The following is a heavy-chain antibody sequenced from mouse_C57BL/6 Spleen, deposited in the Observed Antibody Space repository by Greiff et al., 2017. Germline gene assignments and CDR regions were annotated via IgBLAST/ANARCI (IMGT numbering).Heavy chain of an antibody. V-gene: IGHV1-69*01. CDR3: AIDYYGSSDYAMDY. J-gene: IGHJ4*01. Sequence: VQLQQPGAELVMPGASVKLSCKASGYTFTSYWMHWVKQRPGQGLEWIGEIDPSDSYTNYNQKFKGKSTLTVDKSSSTASMQLSSLTSEDSAVYYCAIDYYGSSDYAMDYWGQGTSVTVSS. CDR2: IDPSDSYT. CDR1: GYTFTSYW. D-gene: IGHD1-1*01.